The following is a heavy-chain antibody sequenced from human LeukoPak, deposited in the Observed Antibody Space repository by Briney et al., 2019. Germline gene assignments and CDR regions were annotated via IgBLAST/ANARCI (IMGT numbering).Heavy chain of an antibody. J-gene: IGHJ4*02. CDR2: ISSSSSYI. CDR3: AKDTPRPPSY. V-gene: IGHV3-21*01. Sequence: PGGSLRLSCAASGFTFSSYSMNWVRQAPGKGLEWVSSISSSSSYIYYADSVKGRFTISRDNAKNPLYLQMNSLRAEDTAVYYCAKDTPRPPSYWGQGTLVTVSS. CDR1: GFTFSSYS.